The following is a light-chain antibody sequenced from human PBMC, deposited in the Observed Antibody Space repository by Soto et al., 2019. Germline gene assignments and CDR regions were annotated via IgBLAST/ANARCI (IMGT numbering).Light chain of an antibody. CDR3: MQPLEAPWT. V-gene: IGKV2-28*01. CDR1: QSLLHSNGFQY. Sequence: EIVMTQSPPSLSVTPGEPASISCRSSQSLLHSNGFQYLDWYLQKPGQSPQLLIYLGFNRASGVPDRFSDSGSGTDFTLKISRVEAEDVGIYFCMQPLEAPWTFGQGTKVEIK. J-gene: IGKJ1*01. CDR2: LGF.